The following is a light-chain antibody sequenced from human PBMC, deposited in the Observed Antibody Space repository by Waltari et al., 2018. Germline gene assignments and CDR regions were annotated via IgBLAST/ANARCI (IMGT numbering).Light chain of an antibody. J-gene: IGLJ2*01. V-gene: IGLV3-1*01. Sequence: SYEVTQPPSVSVSAGQTATLVCSGDKLGTKSICWYQQKSGQSPVLVIYQDKRRPSGIPERFSASNSGNTATLTISGTQVMDEADYYCHTWDTNTAIFGGGTKLTVL. CDR3: HTWDTNTAI. CDR1: KLGTKS. CDR2: QDK.